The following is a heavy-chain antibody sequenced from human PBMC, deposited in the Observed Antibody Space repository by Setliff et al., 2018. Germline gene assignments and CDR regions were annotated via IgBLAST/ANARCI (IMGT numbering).Heavy chain of an antibody. CDR2: IRYDGSNK. CDR1: GFTFSSYG. Sequence: PGGSLRLSCAASGFTFSSYGMHWVRQAPGKGLEWVAFIRYDGSNKYYADSVKGRFTIPRDNSKNTLYLQMNSLRAEDTAVYYCAKDPRGDYNFWSGYFGPYFDYWGQGTLVTVSS. CDR3: AKDPRGDYNFWSGYFGPYFDY. V-gene: IGHV3-30*02. D-gene: IGHD3-3*01. J-gene: IGHJ4*02.